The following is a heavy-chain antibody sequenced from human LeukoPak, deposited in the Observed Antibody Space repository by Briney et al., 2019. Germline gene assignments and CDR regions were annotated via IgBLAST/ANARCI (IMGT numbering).Heavy chain of an antibody. D-gene: IGHD5-24*01. CDR1: GGSISSYY. Sequence: SETLSLTCTVSGGSISSYYWSWIRQPPGKGLEWIGYIYYSGSTNYNPSLKSRVTISVDTSKNQFSLKLSSVTAADTAVYYCARDLSWDGSNYRAFDIWGQGTMVTVSS. J-gene: IGHJ3*02. CDR3: ARDLSWDGSNYRAFDI. V-gene: IGHV4-59*01. CDR2: IYYSGST.